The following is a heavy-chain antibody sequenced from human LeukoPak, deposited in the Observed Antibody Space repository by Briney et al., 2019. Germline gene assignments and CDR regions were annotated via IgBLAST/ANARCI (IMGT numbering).Heavy chain of an antibody. J-gene: IGHJ4*02. CDR2: ISGSGGSI. CDR1: GFTFISYA. Sequence: GGSLRLSCAASGFTFISYAMSWVRQAPGKGLEWVSAISGSGGSIYYADSVKGRFTVSRDNSKNTLYLQMNTLRAEDTAVYYCARGKIRYSYGRFDYWGQGILVTVSS. CDR3: ARGKIRYSYGRFDY. V-gene: IGHV3-23*01. D-gene: IGHD5-18*01.